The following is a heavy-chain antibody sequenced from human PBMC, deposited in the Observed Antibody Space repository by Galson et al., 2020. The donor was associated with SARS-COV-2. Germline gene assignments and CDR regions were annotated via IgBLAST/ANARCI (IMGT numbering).Heavy chain of an antibody. CDR3: ARGHSPYYDILTGYLNYFDF. D-gene: IGHD3-9*01. Sequence: GGSLRLSCAASGFTFSSYGMHWVSQAPGKGLEWVAVIWFDGTNKFYADSVKGRFTISRDNSKNTLYLQMTSLRAEDTAVYYCARGHSPYYDILTGYLNYFDFWGQGTLVTVSS. CDR1: GFTFSSYG. V-gene: IGHV3-33*01. J-gene: IGHJ4*02. CDR2: IWFDGTNK.